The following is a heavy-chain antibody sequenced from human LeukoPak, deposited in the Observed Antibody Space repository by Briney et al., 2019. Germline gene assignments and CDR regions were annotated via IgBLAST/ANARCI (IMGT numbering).Heavy chain of an antibody. D-gene: IGHD3-22*01. J-gene: IGHJ3*02. CDR2: ISGSGSST. Sequence: GGSLRLSCAASGFTFSSYAMSWVRQAPGKGLEWVSAISGSGSSTYYADSVKGRFTISRDNSKNTLYLQMNSLRAEDTAVYYCAREDPYYYDSSGYTPGAFDIWGQGTMVTVSS. CDR1: GFTFSSYA. CDR3: AREDPYYYDSSGYTPGAFDI. V-gene: IGHV3-23*01.